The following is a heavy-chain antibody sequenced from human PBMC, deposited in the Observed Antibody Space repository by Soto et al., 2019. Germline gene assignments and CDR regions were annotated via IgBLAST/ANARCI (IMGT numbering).Heavy chain of an antibody. CDR1: GFTLCDYT. CDR2: IRSKAYGGTT. CDR3: TRAYYYDSSGYPTNGD. D-gene: IGHD3-22*01. Sequence: PXGSLRLSCTASGFTLCDYTMSWFRQAPGKGLEWVGFIRSKAYGGTTEYAASVKGRFTISRDDSKSIAYLQMNSLKTEDTAVYYCTRAYYYDSSGYPTNGDWGQGTLVTVSS. J-gene: IGHJ4*02. V-gene: IGHV3-49*03.